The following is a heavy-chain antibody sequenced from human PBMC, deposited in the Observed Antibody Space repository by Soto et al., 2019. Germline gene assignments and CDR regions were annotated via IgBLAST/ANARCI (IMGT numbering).Heavy chain of an antibody. J-gene: IGHJ4*02. Sequence: SETLSLTCTVSGGSISSYYWSWIRQPPGKGLEWVGYIYYSGSTNYNPSLKSRVTISVDTSKNQFSPKLSSVTAADTAVYYCARGRTGGVIIDPLDYWGQGTLVTVYS. CDR2: IYYSGST. V-gene: IGHV4-59*01. CDR1: GGSISSYY. D-gene: IGHD3-10*01. CDR3: ARGRTGGVIIDPLDY.